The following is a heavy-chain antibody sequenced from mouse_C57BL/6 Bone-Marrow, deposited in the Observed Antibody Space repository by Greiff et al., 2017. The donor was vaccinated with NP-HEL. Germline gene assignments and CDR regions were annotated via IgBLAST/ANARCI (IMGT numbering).Heavy chain of an antibody. D-gene: IGHD4-1*01. CDR1: GFTFNTYA. CDR3: VRDDWYYAMDY. Sequence: GGGLVQPKGSLKLSCAASGFTFNTYAMHWVRQAPGKGLEWVARLRSKSSNYATYYADSVKDRFTISRDDSQSMLYLQMNNLKTEDTAMYYCVRDDWYYAMDYWGQGTSVTVSS. CDR2: LRSKSSNYAT. V-gene: IGHV10-3*01. J-gene: IGHJ4*01.